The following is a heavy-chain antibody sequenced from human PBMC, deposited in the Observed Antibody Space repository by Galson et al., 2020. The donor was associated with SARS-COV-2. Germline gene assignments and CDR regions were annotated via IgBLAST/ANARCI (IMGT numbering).Heavy chain of an antibody. CDR1: GFTFSNAW. J-gene: IGHJ4*02. D-gene: IGHD1-26*01. Sequence: GGSLRLSCAASGFTFSNAWMSWVRQAPGKGLEWVGRIKSKTDGGTTDYAAPVKGRFTISRDDSKNTLYLQMNSLKTEDTAVYYCTTSLGGVGDGDDYWGQGTLVTVSS. V-gene: IGHV3-15*01. CDR2: IKSKTDGGTT. CDR3: TTSLGGVGDGDDY.